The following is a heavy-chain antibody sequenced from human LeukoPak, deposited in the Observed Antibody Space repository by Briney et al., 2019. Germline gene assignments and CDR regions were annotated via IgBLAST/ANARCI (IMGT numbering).Heavy chain of an antibody. CDR3: AREGYYGSGSPPSLYFDY. D-gene: IGHD3-10*01. Sequence: GGSLRLSCAASGFTFSRYWMSWVRQAPGKGLEWVANIKQDGSEKYYVDSVKGRFTISRDNARSTLYLQMNSLRPEDTAIYYCAREGYYGSGSPPSLYFDYWGQGTLVTVSS. V-gene: IGHV3-7*01. CDR2: IKQDGSEK. CDR1: GFTFSRYW. J-gene: IGHJ4*02.